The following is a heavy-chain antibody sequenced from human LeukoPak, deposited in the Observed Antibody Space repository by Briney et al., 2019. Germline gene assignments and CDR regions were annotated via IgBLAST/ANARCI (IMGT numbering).Heavy chain of an antibody. D-gene: IGHD2-21*01. CDR1: GFTFSTYG. J-gene: IGHJ4*02. V-gene: IGHV3-30*02. CDR3: AKTLMRVIYYFDY. Sequence: GGSLRLSCAASGFTFSTYGMHWVRQARGKGLEGVAFIRYDGSNKYYADSVRGRFTISRDNAKNTLYLQMNSLRAEDTAVYYCAKTLMRVIYYFDYWGQGTLVTVSS. CDR2: IRYDGSNK.